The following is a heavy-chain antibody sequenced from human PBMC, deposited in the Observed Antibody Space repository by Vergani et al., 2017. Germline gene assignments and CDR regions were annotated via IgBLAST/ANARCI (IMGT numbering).Heavy chain of an antibody. V-gene: IGHV4-59*01. J-gene: IGHJ4*02. Sequence: QVQLQESGPGLVKPSETLSLTCTVSGGSISSYYWSWIRQPPGKGLEWIGYIYYSGSTNYNPSLKSRVTISGDTSKNQFSLKLSSVTAADTAVYYCARDSGSYWSFDYWGQGTLVTVSS. CDR1: GGSISSYY. CDR2: IYYSGST. D-gene: IGHD1-26*01. CDR3: ARDSGSYWSFDY.